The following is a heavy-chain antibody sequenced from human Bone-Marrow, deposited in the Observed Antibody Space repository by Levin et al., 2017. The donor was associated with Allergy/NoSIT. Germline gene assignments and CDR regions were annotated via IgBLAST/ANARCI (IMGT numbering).Heavy chain of an antibody. CDR2: INSDGTTT. J-gene: IGHJ2*01. Sequence: GGSLRLSCTGSGFTFSNYWMHWVRQAPGKGLVWVSRINSDGTTTKNADSVKGRFTMSKDNAKNMVYLQMNSLRGEDTAVYYCVRDRVKWGDHRYFDIWGRGTLVTVSS. V-gene: IGHV3-74*03. CDR1: GFTFSNYW. CDR3: VRDRVKWGDHRYFDI. D-gene: IGHD7-27*01.